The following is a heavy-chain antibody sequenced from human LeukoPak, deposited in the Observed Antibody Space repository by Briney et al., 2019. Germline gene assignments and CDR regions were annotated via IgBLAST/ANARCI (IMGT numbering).Heavy chain of an antibody. CDR2: INPNSGGT. CDR1: GYTFTGYY. Sequence: ASVKVSCKASGYTFTGYYMHWVRQAPGQGLEWMGWINPNSGGTNYAQKFQGRVTMTRDTSISTAYMELSRLRSDDTAVYYCLVSGYCSSTSCPNIDYWGQGILVTVSS. CDR3: LVSGYCSSTSCPNIDY. J-gene: IGHJ4*02. D-gene: IGHD2-2*01. V-gene: IGHV1-2*02.